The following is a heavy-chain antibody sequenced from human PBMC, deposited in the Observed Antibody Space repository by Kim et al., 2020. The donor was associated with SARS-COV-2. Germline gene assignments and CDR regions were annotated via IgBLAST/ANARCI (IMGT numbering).Heavy chain of an antibody. V-gene: IGHV4-59*13. Sequence: SETLSLTCTVSGGSISSYYWSWIRQPPGKGLEWIGYIYYSGSTNYNPSLKSRVTISVDTSKNQFSLKLSSVTAADTAVYYCARFWPVRYSSGWSEKPNDPYYYYGMDVWGQGTTVTVSS. CDR1: GGSISSYY. D-gene: IGHD6-19*01. CDR3: ARFWPVRYSSGWSEKPNDPYYYYGMDV. J-gene: IGHJ6*02. CDR2: IYYSGST.